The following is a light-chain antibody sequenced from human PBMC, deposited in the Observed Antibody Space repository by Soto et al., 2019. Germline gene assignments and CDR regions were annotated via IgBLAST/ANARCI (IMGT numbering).Light chain of an antibody. CDR2: GAS. CDR3: QQYNNWPPRT. V-gene: IGKV3-15*01. J-gene: IGKJ1*01. CDR1: QSVSNN. Sequence: EIVMTQSPATLSVSPGERATLSCRASQSVSNNLAWYQQKPGQAPRLLIYGASTRANGIPARFSGSGSGTEFTLTISSLQSEDFAVYYWQQYNNWPPRTFGQGTKVEIK.